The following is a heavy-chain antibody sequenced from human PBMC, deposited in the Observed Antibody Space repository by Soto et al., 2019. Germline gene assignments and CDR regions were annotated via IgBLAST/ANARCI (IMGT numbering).Heavy chain of an antibody. CDR2: FDPEGVET. CDR1: GYRLSEIS. V-gene: IGHV1-24*01. J-gene: IGHJ4*02. CDR3: TTGSAFYHWNLLLY. D-gene: IGHD1-20*01. Sequence: ASVKVSCKVFGYRLSEISMHWVRQAPGKGLEWMGGFDPEGVETVYAQKFQGRVTMTEDTSTDTAYMELSSLRSEDTAVYYCTTGSAFYHWNLLLYWTQGSLDTVSS.